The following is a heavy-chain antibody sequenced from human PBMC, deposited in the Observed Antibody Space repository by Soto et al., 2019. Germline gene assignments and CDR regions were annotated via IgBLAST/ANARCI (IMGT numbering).Heavy chain of an antibody. J-gene: IGHJ4*02. Sequence: SVKVSCKASGGTFSSYAISWVRQAPGLGLEWMGGIIPIFGTANYAQKFQGRVTITADESTSTAYMELSSLRSEDTAVYYCARTDPYYYDSSGYSRFDYWGQGTLVTVSS. D-gene: IGHD3-22*01. CDR1: GGTFSSYA. CDR2: IIPIFGTA. V-gene: IGHV1-69*13. CDR3: ARTDPYYYDSSGYSRFDY.